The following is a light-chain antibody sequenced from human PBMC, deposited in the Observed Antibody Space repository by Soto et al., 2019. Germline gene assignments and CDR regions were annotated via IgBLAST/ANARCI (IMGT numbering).Light chain of an antibody. CDR3: QQRSNWRGT. J-gene: IGKJ4*01. CDR1: QSVNSN. V-gene: IGKV3-11*01. CDR2: GTS. Sequence: EIALTQSPATLSLSPGERATLSCRASQSVNSNLAWYQQKAGQAPRLLIYGTSTRATGIPARFSGSGSGTDFTLTISSLEPEDFAVYYCQQRSNWRGTFGGGTKVDIK.